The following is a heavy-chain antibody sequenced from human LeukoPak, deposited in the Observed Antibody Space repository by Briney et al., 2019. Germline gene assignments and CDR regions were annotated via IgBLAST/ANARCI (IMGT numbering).Heavy chain of an antibody. CDR3: ARDSLNCSGGSCYSDAFDI. CDR2: ISYDGSNK. V-gene: IGHV3-30*01. CDR1: GFTFSSYA. J-gene: IGHJ3*02. D-gene: IGHD2-15*01. Sequence: GRSLRLSCAASGFTFSSYAMHWVRQAPGKGLEWVAVISYDGSNKYYADSVKGRFTVSRDNSKNTLYLQMNSLRAEDTAAYYCARDSLNCSGGSCYSDAFDIWGQGTMVTVSS.